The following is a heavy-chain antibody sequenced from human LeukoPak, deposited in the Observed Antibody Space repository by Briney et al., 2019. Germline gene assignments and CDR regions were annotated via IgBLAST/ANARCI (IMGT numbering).Heavy chain of an antibody. V-gene: IGHV4-30-4*01. D-gene: IGHD2-2*01. CDR1: GGSISSGDYY. CDR2: IYYSGST. CDR3: ARYSGGVVVLAASFDY. Sequence: ASQTLSLTCTVSGGSISSGDYYWSWIRQPPGKGLEWIGYIYYSGSTYYNPSLKSRVTISVDTSKNQFSLKLSSVTAADTAVYYCARYSGGVVVLAASFDYWGQGTLVAVSS. J-gene: IGHJ4*02.